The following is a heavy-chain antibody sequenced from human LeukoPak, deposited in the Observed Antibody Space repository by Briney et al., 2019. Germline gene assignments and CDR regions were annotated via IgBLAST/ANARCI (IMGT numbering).Heavy chain of an antibody. CDR1: GFTFSGYA. Sequence: GGSLRLSCTASGFTFSGYAMHWVRQAPGKGLEWVAVMWLDGSNKYYVDSVKGRFTISRDNSKNTLYLQMNNLRAEDTAVYYCARDLGYYFEYWGQGTLVTVSS. V-gene: IGHV3-33*01. J-gene: IGHJ4*02. CDR3: ARDLGYYFEY. CDR2: MWLDGSNK.